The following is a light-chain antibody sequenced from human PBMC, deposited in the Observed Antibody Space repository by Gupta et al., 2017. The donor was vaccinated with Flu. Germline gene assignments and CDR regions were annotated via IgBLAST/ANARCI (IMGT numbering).Light chain of an antibody. CDR3: FPAEHDARGV. J-gene: IGLJ3*02. CDR1: SGAVTRGNY. CDR2: DKT. Sequence: KVTITCGASSGAVTRGNYPYWCQQKPGQPHRTLIYDKTDRHAGTPARFSGSLCGDKAALTLSGAQQDEEAEYYCFPAEHDARGVFGGGTKLTVL. V-gene: IGLV7-46*01.